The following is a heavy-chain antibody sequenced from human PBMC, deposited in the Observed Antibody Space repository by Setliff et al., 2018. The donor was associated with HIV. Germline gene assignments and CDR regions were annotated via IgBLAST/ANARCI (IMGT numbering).Heavy chain of an antibody. J-gene: IGHJ6*03. V-gene: IGHV1-46*01. CDR2: INPSGGST. CDR3: ARETYYYDDPQYYYYYMDV. Sequence: ASVKVSCKASGYTFTSYYMHWVRQAPGQGLEWMGIINPSGGSTSYAQKFQGRVTMTRDTSTSTVYMELSSLRSEDTAVYYCARETYYYDDPQYYYYYMDVWGEGTTVTVSS. D-gene: IGHD3-22*01. CDR1: GYTFTSYY.